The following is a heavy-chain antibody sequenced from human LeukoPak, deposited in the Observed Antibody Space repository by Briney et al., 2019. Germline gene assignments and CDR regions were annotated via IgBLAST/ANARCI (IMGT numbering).Heavy chain of an antibody. CDR1: GGSISIRNYY. CDR3: ARRTSNPVGAIDY. V-gene: IGHV4-39*01. Sequence: SETLSLTCTVSGGSISIRNYYWGWIRQPPGRGLEWIGSISYSGTYYNPSLKSRLTISVDTSKNHFSLNLRSVTAADTAVYYCARRTSNPVGAIDYWGQGTLVTFSS. D-gene: IGHD1-26*01. CDR2: ISYSGT. J-gene: IGHJ4*02.